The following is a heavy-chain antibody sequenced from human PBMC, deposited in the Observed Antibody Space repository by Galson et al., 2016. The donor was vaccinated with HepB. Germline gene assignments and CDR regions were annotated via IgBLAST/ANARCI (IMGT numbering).Heavy chain of an antibody. D-gene: IGHD4/OR15-4a*01. CDR1: RGSVSSGSYY. J-gene: IGHJ5*02. V-gene: IGHV4-61*01. CDR3: ARVSYDSGGRFDP. Sequence: SETLSLTCTVSRGSVSSGSYYWSWIRQPPRKGLEWIGYMYYSGDSNYNPSLKSRVTMSVDTSRNLFSLKLNSVTAADTAVYYCARVSYDSGGRFDPWGQGTLVTVSS. CDR2: MYYSGDS.